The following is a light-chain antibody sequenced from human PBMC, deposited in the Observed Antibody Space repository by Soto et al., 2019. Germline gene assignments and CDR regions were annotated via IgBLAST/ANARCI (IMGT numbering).Light chain of an antibody. CDR1: QNIDNY. J-gene: IGKJ3*01. CDR2: AAS. V-gene: IGKV1-39*01. CDR3: QQSYTTPFT. Sequence: DIQMTQSPSSLSASVGDKVTITCRASQNIDNYLNWYQQKPGKAPKLLIHAASSLQSGVPSRFSGSGFGTDFTLTISSLQPEDFATYYCQQSYTTPFTFGPGTKVDIK.